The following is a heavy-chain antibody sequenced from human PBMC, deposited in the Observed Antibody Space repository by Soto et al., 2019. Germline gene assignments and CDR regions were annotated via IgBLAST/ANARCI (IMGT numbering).Heavy chain of an antibody. J-gene: IGHJ5*02. CDR3: ATNRDMVRGVRGLAP. D-gene: IGHD3-10*01. CDR1: GYTFTSYD. CDR2: MNPNSGNT. Sequence: ASVKVSCKASGYTFTSYDINWVRQATGQGLEWMGWMNPNSGNTGYAQKFQGRVTMTRNTSISTAYMELSSLRSEDTAVYYCATNRDMVRGVRGLAPWGQGTLVTVSS. V-gene: IGHV1-8*01.